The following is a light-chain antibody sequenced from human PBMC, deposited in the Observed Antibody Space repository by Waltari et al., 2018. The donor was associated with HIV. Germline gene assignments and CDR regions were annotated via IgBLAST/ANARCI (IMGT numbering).Light chain of an antibody. CDR1: QSVTSSY. V-gene: IGKV3-20*01. CDR2: GAS. Sequence: EIALTQSPGTLSLSPGERATLSCRASQSVTSSYLAWYQQKPGQAPRLLIYGASTRATDIPDRFSVSGSGTDFTLTISRLEPEDSAVYCCQQYGTSPYTFGLGTKLEI. CDR3: QQYGTSPYT. J-gene: IGKJ2*01.